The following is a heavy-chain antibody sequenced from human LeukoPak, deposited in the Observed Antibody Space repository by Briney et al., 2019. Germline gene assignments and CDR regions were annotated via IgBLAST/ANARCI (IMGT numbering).Heavy chain of an antibody. CDR3: ARVQGYTAMVYYFDY. Sequence: ASVKLSCNASGYTFTIYYMHWVRQAPGQGLEWMGIINPSGGSTSYAQKFQGRVTMTRHTSTSTVYMELSSLRSEDTAVYYCARVQGYTAMVYYFDYWGQRTLVTVSS. J-gene: IGHJ4*02. CDR1: GYTFTIYY. CDR2: INPSGGST. V-gene: IGHV1-46*01. D-gene: IGHD5-18*01.